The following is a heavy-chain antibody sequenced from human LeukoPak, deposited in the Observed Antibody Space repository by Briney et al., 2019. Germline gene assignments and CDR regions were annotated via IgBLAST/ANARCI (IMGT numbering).Heavy chain of an antibody. CDR2: INSDGSSS. CDR3: VRVKEWLSLLPFDY. J-gene: IGHJ4*02. CDR1: GFTFSSYW. D-gene: IGHD3-3*01. V-gene: IGHV3-74*01. Sequence: PGGSLRLSCAASGFTFSSYWMHWVRHAPGKGLVWVSRINSDGSSSNYADSVKGRFTISRDNAKNTLYLQMNSLRAEDTAVYYCVRVKEWLSLLPFDYWGQGTLVTVSS.